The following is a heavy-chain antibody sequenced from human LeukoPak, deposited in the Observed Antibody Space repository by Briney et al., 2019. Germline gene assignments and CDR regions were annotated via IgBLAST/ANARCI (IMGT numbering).Heavy chain of an antibody. CDR1: GFTFSSYA. V-gene: IGHV3-30*04. Sequence: GRSLRLSCAASGFTFSSYAMHWVRQAPGKGLEWVAVISDDATNKHYTDSVKGRFTISRDNSKNTLYLQMNSLRAQDTAVYYCARVSPYYDFWSGYLIDYWGQGALVTVSS. CDR2: ISDDATNK. CDR3: ARVSPYYDFWSGYLIDY. D-gene: IGHD3-3*01. J-gene: IGHJ4*02.